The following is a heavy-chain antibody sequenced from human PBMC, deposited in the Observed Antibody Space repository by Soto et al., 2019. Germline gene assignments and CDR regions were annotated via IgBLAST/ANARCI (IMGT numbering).Heavy chain of an antibody. D-gene: IGHD1-26*01. J-gene: IGHJ5*02. Sequence: ASVKFSCKASGYTFNNYVISWVRHAPGQGLEWMGWISPYNGDTNSAPRLQGRVTMTTDTSTSTAYMELRSLRSDDTAVYYCARSGSYVVQNWFDPWGQGTLVTVSS. CDR1: GYTFNNYV. CDR3: ARSGSYVVQNWFDP. V-gene: IGHV1-18*01. CDR2: ISPYNGDT.